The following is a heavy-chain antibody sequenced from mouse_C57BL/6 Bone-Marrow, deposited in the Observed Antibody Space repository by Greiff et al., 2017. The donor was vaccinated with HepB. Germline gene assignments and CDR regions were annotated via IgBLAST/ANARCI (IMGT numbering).Heavy chain of an antibody. CDR1: GFTFSSYA. Sequence: EVQRVESGGGLVKPGGSLKLSCAASGFTFSSYAMSWVRQTPEKRLEWVATISDGGRYTYYPDNVKGRFTISRDNAKNNLYLQMSHLKSEDTAMYYCARGGPTIVTTWYFDVWGTGTTVTVSS. V-gene: IGHV5-4*01. CDR3: ARGGPTIVTTWYFDV. D-gene: IGHD2-5*01. J-gene: IGHJ1*03. CDR2: ISDGGRYT.